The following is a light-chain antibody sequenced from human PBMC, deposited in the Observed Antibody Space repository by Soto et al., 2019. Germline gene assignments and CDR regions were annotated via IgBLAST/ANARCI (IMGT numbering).Light chain of an antibody. CDR3: SSKTSSRTDV. CDR2: EVH. CDR1: SSDVGGGNY. Sequence: QSALTQPASVSGSPGQSITISCTGTSSDVGGGNYVSWYQQHPDKAPKLMIYEVHNRPSGVSNRFSGSKSGNMASLTISGLQAEDEADYYCSSKTSSRTDVFGTGTKVTVL. V-gene: IGLV2-14*01. J-gene: IGLJ1*01.